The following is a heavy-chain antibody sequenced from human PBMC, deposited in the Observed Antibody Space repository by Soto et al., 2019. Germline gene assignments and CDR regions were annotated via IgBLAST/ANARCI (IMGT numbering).Heavy chain of an antibody. CDR1: GGSISSSSYY. CDR2: IYYSGTT. CDR3: ARQSPDYLGSVGGFDP. Sequence: SETLSLTCTVSGGSISSSSYYWVWIRQPPGKGLEWIGSIYYSGTTYYNPSLKSRVTISVDTSKNQFSLKLRSVTAADTAVYYCARQSPDYLGSVGGFDPWGQGTRVTVSS. V-gene: IGHV4-39*01. J-gene: IGHJ5*02. D-gene: IGHD1-26*01.